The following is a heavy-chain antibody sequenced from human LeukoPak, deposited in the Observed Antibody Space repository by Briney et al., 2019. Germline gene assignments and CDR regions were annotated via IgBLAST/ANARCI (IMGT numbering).Heavy chain of an antibody. V-gene: IGHV3-7*01. CDR3: AREPNRYSSSDD. J-gene: IGHJ4*02. CDR2: IKQDGSEK. D-gene: IGHD6-6*01. CDR1: GFTFSSYA. Sequence: PGRSLRLSCAASGFTFSSYAMHWVRQAPGKGLEWVANIKQDGSEKYYVDSVKGRFTISRDNAKNSLYLQMNSLRAEDTAVYYCAREPNRYSSSDDWGQGTLVTVSS.